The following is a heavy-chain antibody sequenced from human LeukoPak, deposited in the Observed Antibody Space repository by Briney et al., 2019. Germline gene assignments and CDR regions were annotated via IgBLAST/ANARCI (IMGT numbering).Heavy chain of an antibody. J-gene: IGHJ5*02. D-gene: IGHD2-15*01. CDR1: GGSISSYY. V-gene: IGHV4-4*07. CDR2: IHTSGST. Sequence: SETLSLTCTVSGGSISSYYWSWIRQPAGKGLEWIGRIHTSGSTNYNPSLKSRVTMSVDTSKNQFSLKLSSVTAADTAVYYCARENEEGYCSGGSCYDNWFDPWGQGTLVTVSS. CDR3: ARENEEGYCSGGSCYDNWFDP.